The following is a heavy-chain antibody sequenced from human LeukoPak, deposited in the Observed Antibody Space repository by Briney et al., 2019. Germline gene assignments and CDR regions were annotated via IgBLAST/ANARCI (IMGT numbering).Heavy chain of an antibody. Sequence: KPSETLSLTCAVYGGSFSGYYWSWIRQPPGKGLEWIGEINHSGSTNYNPSLKSRVTISVDTSKNQFSLKLSSVTAADTAVYYCARGHTYYYDSSGSTDFDYWGQGTLVTVSS. V-gene: IGHV4-34*01. CDR3: ARGHTYYYDSSGSTDFDY. J-gene: IGHJ4*02. D-gene: IGHD3-22*01. CDR1: GGSFSGYY. CDR2: INHSGST.